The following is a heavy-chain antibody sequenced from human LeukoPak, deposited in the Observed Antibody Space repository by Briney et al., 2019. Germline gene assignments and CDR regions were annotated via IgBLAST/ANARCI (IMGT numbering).Heavy chain of an antibody. CDR1: GGSISTTNYY. CDR3: ARHSGLRSPFDP. D-gene: IGHD3-3*01. CDR2: IYSSGNT. V-gene: IGHV4-39*01. J-gene: IGHJ5*02. Sequence: SETLSLTCTVSGGSISTTNYYWGWIRQPPGRDLEWIGSIYSSGNTYYNPSLESRVTISVDTSKNQLSLKLTSATAADTSVYYCARHSGLRSPFDPWGQGALVTVSS.